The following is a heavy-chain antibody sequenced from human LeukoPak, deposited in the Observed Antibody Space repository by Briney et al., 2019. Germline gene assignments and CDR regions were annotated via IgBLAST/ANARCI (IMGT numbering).Heavy chain of an antibody. CDR1: GGFISSFY. D-gene: IGHD5-18*01. CDR3: ARGTVDTVTDN. V-gene: IGHV4-59*08. CDR2: IYYSGTT. J-gene: IGHJ4*02. Sequence: SETLSLTCTVSGGFISSFYCSWIRQPPGKGLEWIGYIYYSGTTNYNPSLKSRVTISSDTSKNQFSLRLSSVTAVDTAVYYCARGTVDTVTDNWGQGTLVTVSS.